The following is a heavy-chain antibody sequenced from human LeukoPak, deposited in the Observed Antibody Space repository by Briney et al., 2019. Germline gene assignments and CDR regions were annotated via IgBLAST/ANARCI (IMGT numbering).Heavy chain of an antibody. CDR2: IYFSGST. J-gene: IGHJ3*02. V-gene: IGHV4-59*01. Sequence: SETLSLTCTVPGGSISSYYWSWIWQTPRERLEWIGHIYFSGSTNYNPSLKSRVTISVDTYKNQFSLKLSSVTAADTAVYYCARVSDYDILTGYWGAFDIWGQGTMVTVSS. D-gene: IGHD3-9*01. CDR1: GGSISSYY. CDR3: ARVSDYDILTGYWGAFDI.